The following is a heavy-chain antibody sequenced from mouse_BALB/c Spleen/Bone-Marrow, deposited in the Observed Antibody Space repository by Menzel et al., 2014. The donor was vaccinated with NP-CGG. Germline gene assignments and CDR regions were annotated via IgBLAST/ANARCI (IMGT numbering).Heavy chain of an antibody. J-gene: IGHJ3*01. V-gene: IGHV1-9*01. CDR3: ARLITTGGFAY. CDR1: GYTFSTYW. CDR2: ILPGSGTT. Sequence: QVQLQQSGAELMKPGASVKISCKATGYTFSTYWIEWVKQRPGHGLEWIGEILPGSGTTNYNEKFKGKATFTADTSSNTAYMQLSSLTSEDSAVYHCARLITTGGFAYWGQGTLVTVSA. D-gene: IGHD2-4*01.